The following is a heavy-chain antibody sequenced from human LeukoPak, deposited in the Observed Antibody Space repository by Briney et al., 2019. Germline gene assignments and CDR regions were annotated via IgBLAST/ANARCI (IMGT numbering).Heavy chain of an antibody. V-gene: IGHV3-21*01. J-gene: IGHJ4*02. Sequence: GGSLRLSCAASGFTFSSYAMSWVRQAPGKGLEWVSSISSSSSYIYYADSVKGRFTISRDNAKNSLYLQMNSLRAEDTAVYYCARDIPTLDYWGQGTLVTVSS. CDR1: GFTFSSYA. CDR3: ARDIPTLDY. CDR2: ISSSSSYI. D-gene: IGHD2-2*02.